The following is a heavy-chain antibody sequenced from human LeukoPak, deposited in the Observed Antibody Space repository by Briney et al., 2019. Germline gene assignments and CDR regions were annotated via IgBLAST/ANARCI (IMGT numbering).Heavy chain of an antibody. CDR3: ARDVGETTSF. CDR2: IYHSGSS. Sequence: SETLSLTCTVPGGSIRGCYWSWSRQPPGKGLEWIAYIYHSGSSNYNPSLKSRVTLSVDTSKNEFSLKLTSVTAADTAVYYCARDVGETTSFWGQGTLVTVSS. V-gene: IGHV4-59*01. CDR1: GGSIRGCY. J-gene: IGHJ4*02. D-gene: IGHD3-10*01.